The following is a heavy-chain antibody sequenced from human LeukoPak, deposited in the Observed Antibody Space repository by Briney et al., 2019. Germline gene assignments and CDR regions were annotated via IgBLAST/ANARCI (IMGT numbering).Heavy chain of an antibody. Sequence: ASVKVSCKASGYTFTGYYIRWVRQAPGQGLEWMGWIIPNSGGTNSAQKFQGRVTMTRDTSISTAYMELSRLRSDDTAFYYCARVARYSSSSGDYWGQGTLVTVSS. J-gene: IGHJ4*02. V-gene: IGHV1-2*02. CDR3: ARVARYSSSSGDY. CDR2: IIPNSGGT. CDR1: GYTFTGYY. D-gene: IGHD6-13*01.